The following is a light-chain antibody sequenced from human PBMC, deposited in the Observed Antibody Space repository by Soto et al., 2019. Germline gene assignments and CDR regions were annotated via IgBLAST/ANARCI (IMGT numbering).Light chain of an antibody. Sequence: QSVVTQPASVSGSPGQSVTISCSGSDIGNYNLVSWYQHLPGRAPKLLIFEVTMRPSGISDRFSGSKSASTASLTISGLQAEDEGDYYCASYAGSRPYVFGSGTTLTVL. V-gene: IGLV2-23*02. J-gene: IGLJ1*01. CDR3: ASYAGSRPYV. CDR1: SDIGNYNL. CDR2: EVT.